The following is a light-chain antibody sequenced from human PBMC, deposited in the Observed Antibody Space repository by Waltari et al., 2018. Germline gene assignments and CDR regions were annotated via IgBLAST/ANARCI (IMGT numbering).Light chain of an antibody. V-gene: IGLV3-9*01. CDR3: QVWDRIAVV. J-gene: IGLJ3*02. CDR2: RDR. Sequence: SYELTQPPSLSVALGQTATITCGGTHLGGKNFHWYQQRPGQAPLLVIYRDRNRPSGIPDRFSGSNSGNTATLVISRVQAADEADYYCQVWDRIAVVFGGGTKLTVL. CDR1: HLGGKN.